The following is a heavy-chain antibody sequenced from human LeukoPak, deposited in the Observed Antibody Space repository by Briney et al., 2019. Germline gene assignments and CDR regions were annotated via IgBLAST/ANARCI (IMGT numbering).Heavy chain of an antibody. J-gene: IGHJ4*02. D-gene: IGHD6-19*01. CDR1: GGSFSGHY. CDR2: INHSGST. Sequence: PSETLSLTCAVYGGSFSGHYWSWIRQPPGKGLEWIGEINHSGSTNYNPSLKSRVTISVDTSKNQFSLKLSSVTAADTAVYYCARVSGWYRPFDYWGQGTLVTVSS. CDR3: ARVSGWYRPFDY. V-gene: IGHV4-34*01.